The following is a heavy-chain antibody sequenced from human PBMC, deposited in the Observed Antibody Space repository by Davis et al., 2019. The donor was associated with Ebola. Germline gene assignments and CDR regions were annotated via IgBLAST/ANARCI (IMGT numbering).Heavy chain of an antibody. J-gene: IGHJ4*02. CDR1: GFTFSGSA. CDR2: IRSKANSYAT. Sequence: GESLKISCAASGFTFSGSAMHWVRQASGKGLEWVGRIRSKANSYATAYAASVKGRFTISRDDSKNTAYQQMNSLKTEDTAVYYCSTGSYPREYWGQGTLVTVSS. CDR3: STGSYPREY. V-gene: IGHV3-73*01. D-gene: IGHD1-26*01.